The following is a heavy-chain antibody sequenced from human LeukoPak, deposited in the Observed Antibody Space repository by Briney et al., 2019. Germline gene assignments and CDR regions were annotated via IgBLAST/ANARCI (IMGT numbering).Heavy chain of an antibody. CDR3: AREPQGSAAGSRWFDP. CDR2: MNPNSGGT. D-gene: IGHD6-13*01. V-gene: IGHV1-2*02. CDR1: GNTFTGYY. J-gene: IGHJ5*02. Sequence: ASVKVSCKASGNTFTGYYIHWVRQAPGQELEWMGWMNPNSGGTNYVQKFQGRVTMTRDTSISTAYMELSRLRSNDTAVYYCAREPQGSAAGSRWFDPWGQGTLVTVSS.